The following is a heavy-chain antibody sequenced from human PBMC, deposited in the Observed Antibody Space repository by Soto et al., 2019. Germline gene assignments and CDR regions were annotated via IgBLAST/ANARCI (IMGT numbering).Heavy chain of an antibody. CDR1: GGSFSGYY. CDR3: ARGRRIAARPHYYYGMDV. CDR2: INHSGST. J-gene: IGHJ6*02. D-gene: IGHD6-6*01. Sequence: SETLSLTCAVYGGSFSGYYWSWIRQPPGKGLEWIGEINHSGSTNYNPSLKSRVTISVDTSKNQFSLKLSSVTAADTAVYYCARGRRIAARPHYYYGMDVWGQGTTLTVSS. V-gene: IGHV4-34*01.